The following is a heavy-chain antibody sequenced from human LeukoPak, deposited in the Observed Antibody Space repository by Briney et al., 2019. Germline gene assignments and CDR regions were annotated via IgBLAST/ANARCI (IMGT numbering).Heavy chain of an antibody. CDR1: GFTFSTYW. CDR3: ARVVGYSSSWYSGFDC. CDR2: ISSDGSSI. V-gene: IGHV3-74*01. J-gene: IGHJ4*02. D-gene: IGHD6-13*01. Sequence: GGSLRLSCAVSGFTFSTYWMHWVRQAPGKGLVWVSRISSDGSSISYADSVKGRFTISRDNAKNTLYLQMNSLRVEDAAVYYCARVVGYSSSWYSGFDCWGQGTLVTVS.